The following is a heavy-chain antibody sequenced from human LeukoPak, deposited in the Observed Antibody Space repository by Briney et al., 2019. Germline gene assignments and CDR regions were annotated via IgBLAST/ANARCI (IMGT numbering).Heavy chain of an antibody. CDR1: GYSFTDHY. CDR2: IHPKTGVT. D-gene: IGHD7-27*01. V-gene: IGHV1-2*02. Sequence: ASVTVSCKPSGYSFTDHYLHWLRQAPGQGLEWMAWIHPKTGVTNYAERFQGRLSLTRDTSISTLYMELNSLTSDDTAVYYCARDHNWGPDYWGQGTLVTVSS. J-gene: IGHJ4*02. CDR3: ARDHNWGPDY.